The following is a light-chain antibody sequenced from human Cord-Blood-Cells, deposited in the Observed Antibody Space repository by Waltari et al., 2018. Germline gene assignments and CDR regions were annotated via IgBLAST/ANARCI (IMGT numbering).Light chain of an antibody. Sequence: ELVMTPSPATLSVSPGERATLSCRASQSVSSNLAWYQQKPGQAPRLLIYGASTRATGIPARFSGSGSGTEFTLTISSLQSEDFAVYYCQQYNNWPPTWTFGQGTKVEIK. CDR2: GAS. J-gene: IGKJ1*01. V-gene: IGKV3-15*01. CDR1: QSVSSN. CDR3: QQYNNWPPTWT.